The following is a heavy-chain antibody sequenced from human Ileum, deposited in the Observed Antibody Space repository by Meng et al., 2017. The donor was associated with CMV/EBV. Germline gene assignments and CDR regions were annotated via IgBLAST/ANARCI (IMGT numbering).Heavy chain of an antibody. J-gene: IGHJ5*02. D-gene: IGHD1-26*01. V-gene: IGHV1-2*02. Sequence: VSVKVSCKASGYTFTGYYIHWVRQAPGQGLEWMGWINPNSGGTNYPQKFQGRVTMTRDTSINTAYMELSRLRSDDTAVYYCARGVGAPGWFDPWGQGTLVTVSS. CDR3: ARGVGAPGWFDP. CDR1: GYTFTGYY. CDR2: INPNSGGT.